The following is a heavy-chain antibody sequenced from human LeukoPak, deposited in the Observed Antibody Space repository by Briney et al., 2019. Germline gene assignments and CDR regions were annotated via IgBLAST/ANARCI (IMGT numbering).Heavy chain of an antibody. CDR3: ARGSGYSGTPSYYFDY. D-gene: IGHD3-10*01. Sequence: GGSLRLSCAASGFTFSSHVMSWVRQAPGKGLEWVANIKQDGIEIYYVDSVKGRFTISRDNAKNSLYLQMKSLRAEDTALYYCARGSGYSGTPSYYFDYWGQGSLVTVSS. CDR2: IKQDGIEI. V-gene: IGHV3-7*01. CDR1: GFTFSSHV. J-gene: IGHJ4*02.